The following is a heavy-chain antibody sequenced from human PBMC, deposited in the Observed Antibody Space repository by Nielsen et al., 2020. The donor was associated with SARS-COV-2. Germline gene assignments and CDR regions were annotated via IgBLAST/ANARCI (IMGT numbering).Heavy chain of an antibody. J-gene: IGHJ4*02. V-gene: IGHV3-9*01. CDR1: GFTFDDYA. D-gene: IGHD6-13*01. CDR2: ISWNSGSI. Sequence: SLKISCAASGFTFDDYAMHWVRQAPGKGLEWVSGISWNSGSIGYADSVKGRFTISSDNAKNTLYLQMNSLRAEDTALYYCAKSRENGIAAAGLDYWGQGTLVTVSS. CDR3: AKSRENGIAAAGLDY.